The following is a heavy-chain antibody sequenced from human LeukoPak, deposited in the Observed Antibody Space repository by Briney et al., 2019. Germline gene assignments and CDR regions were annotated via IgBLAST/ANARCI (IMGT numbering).Heavy chain of an antibody. J-gene: IGHJ5*02. CDR1: GFTFSSYW. Sequence: PGGSLRLSCAASGFTFSSYWVHWVRQAPGKGLVWVSRINSDGSSTSYADSVKGRFTISRDNAKNTLYLQMNSLRAEDTAVYYCARGGGYYGSGSYLHIGNWFDPWGQGTLVTVSS. D-gene: IGHD3-10*01. CDR2: INSDGSST. CDR3: ARGGGYYGSGSYLHIGNWFDP. V-gene: IGHV3-74*01.